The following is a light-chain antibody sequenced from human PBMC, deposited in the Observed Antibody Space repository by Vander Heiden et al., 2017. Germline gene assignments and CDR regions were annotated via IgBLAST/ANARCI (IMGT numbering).Light chain of an antibody. CDR2: KDL. V-gene: IGLV3-25*03. CDR1: TLPKQY. CDR3: QSSDNTDTYLI. J-gene: IGLJ2*01. Sequence: SELTQPPSVSVSPGQTVNITCSGDTLPKQYAFWYQQKAGQAPVVIIFKDLERPSGIPERFSASTSGATVTLTSKGVKPEDEADYYCQSSDNTDTYLIFGGGTKLTVL.